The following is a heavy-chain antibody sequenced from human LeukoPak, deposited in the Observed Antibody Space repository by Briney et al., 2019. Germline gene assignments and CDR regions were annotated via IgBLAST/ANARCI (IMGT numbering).Heavy chain of an antibody. CDR3: ARVNREDYDFWSGHSDY. V-gene: IGHV7-4-1*02. CDR1: GYTFTSYA. D-gene: IGHD3-3*01. CDR2: INTNTGNP. Sequence: ASVKVSCKASGYTFTSYAMNWVRQAPGQGLEWMGWINTNTGNPTYAQGFTGRFVFSLDTSVSTAYLQISSLKAEDTAVYYCARVNREDYDFWSGHSDYWGQGTLVTVSS. J-gene: IGHJ4*02.